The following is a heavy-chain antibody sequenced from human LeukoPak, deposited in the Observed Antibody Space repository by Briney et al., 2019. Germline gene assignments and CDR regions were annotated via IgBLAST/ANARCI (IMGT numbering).Heavy chain of an antibody. Sequence: GGSLRLSCAASGFTFSAYSMNWVRQAPGKGLEWISYIGISSGNTKYADSVKGRFTISGDKAKNSLYLQMNSLRVEDTAVYYCARASRLTPDYWGQGTLVTVSS. CDR3: ARASRLTPDY. CDR2: IGISSGNT. D-gene: IGHD4-23*01. J-gene: IGHJ4*02. CDR1: GFTFSAYS. V-gene: IGHV3-48*01.